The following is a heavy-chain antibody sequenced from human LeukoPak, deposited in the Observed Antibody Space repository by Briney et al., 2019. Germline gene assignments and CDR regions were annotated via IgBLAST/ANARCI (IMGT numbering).Heavy chain of an antibody. CDR1: GFTSSSHW. V-gene: IGHV3-74*01. D-gene: IGHD3-10*01. Sequence: PGGSLRLSCAASGFTSSSHWMHWVRQAPGKGLEWVSRVSTDGSNTYYADSVKGRFTISRDNAKNTLYLQMSSLRAEDTAMYYCIRGLAPYYGFFDYWGQGSLVTVSS. CDR2: VSTDGSNT. CDR3: IRGLAPYYGFFDY. J-gene: IGHJ4*02.